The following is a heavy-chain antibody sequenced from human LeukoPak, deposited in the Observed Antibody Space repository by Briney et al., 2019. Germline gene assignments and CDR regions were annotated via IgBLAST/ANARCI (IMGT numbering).Heavy chain of an antibody. V-gene: IGHV3-11*01. Sequence: GGSLRLSCAASVFTFSDYYMSWIRQAPGEGLEWVSYISSSGSTIYYADPVKGRFTISRDNAKNSLYLQMNSLRAEDTAVYYCASLIADPFDYWGQGTLVTVSS. D-gene: IGHD6-13*01. CDR3: ASLIADPFDY. CDR1: VFTFSDYY. J-gene: IGHJ4*02. CDR2: ISSSGSTI.